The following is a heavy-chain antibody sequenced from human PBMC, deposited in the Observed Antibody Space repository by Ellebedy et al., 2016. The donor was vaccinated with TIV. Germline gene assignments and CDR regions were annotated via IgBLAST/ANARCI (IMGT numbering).Heavy chain of an antibody. J-gene: IGHJ4*02. CDR3: ARASYDSSGTVNDY. CDR2: MNPNSGNT. V-gene: IGHV1-8*02. Sequence: AASVKVSCKASGYTFTGYYMHWVRQATGQGLEWMGWMNPNSGNTGYAQKFRGRVTMTRNTSISTAYMELNSLRSEDTAVYYCARASYDSSGTVNDYWGQGTLVTVSS. CDR1: GYTFTGYY. D-gene: IGHD3-22*01.